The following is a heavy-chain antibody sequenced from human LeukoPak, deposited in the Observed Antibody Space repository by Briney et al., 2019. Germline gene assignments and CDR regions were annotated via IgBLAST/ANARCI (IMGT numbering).Heavy chain of an antibody. CDR3: ARALHFDWYNYFDY. CDR2: ISGSGGST. V-gene: IGHV3-23*01. Sequence: PGGSLRLSCAASGFTFSSYGMSWVRQAPGKGLEWVSAISGSGGSTYYADSVKGRFTISRDNSKNTLYLQMNSLRAEDTAVYYCARALHFDWYNYFDYWGQGTLVTVSS. J-gene: IGHJ4*02. D-gene: IGHD3-9*01. CDR1: GFTFSSYG.